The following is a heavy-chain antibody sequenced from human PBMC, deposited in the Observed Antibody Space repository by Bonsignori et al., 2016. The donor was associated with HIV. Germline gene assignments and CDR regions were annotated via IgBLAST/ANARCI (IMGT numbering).Heavy chain of an antibody. Sequence: ASVKVSCKASGFTFAAYSIHWVRQAPGQGLEWLGWIKPHSGDSKSAQKFQGRLTMTRDTSTSTVYLDLGRLTLDDTAVYFCASSGVHCSSTTCFPGNAFDIWGLGTKVTVSS. D-gene: IGHD5/OR15-5a*01. J-gene: IGHJ3*02. CDR2: IKPHSGDS. V-gene: IGHV1-2*02. CDR1: GFTFAAYS. CDR3: ASSGVHCSSTTCFPGNAFDI.